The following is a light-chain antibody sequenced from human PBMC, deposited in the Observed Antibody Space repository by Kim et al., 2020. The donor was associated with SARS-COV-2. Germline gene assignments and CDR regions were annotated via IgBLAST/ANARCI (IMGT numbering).Light chain of an antibody. J-gene: IGLJ2*01. CDR1: SSDVGGYNY. V-gene: IGLV2-14*03. Sequence: QSALTQPASVSGSPGQSTTISCTGTSSDVGGYNYVSWYQHHPGKVPKLLIYDVTKRPSGVSNRFSASKSGNTASLTISGLQAEDEAEYYCSSYTSMNTLLFGGGTQLTVL. CDR3: SSYTSMNTLL. CDR2: DVT.